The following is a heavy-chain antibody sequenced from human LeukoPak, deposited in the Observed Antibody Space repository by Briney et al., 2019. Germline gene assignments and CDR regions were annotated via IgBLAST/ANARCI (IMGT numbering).Heavy chain of an antibody. CDR1: GFTFSDYW. CDR2: IKQDGSDE. Sequence: GGSLRLSCVVSGFTFSDYWMTWDRQAPGKGLEWVANIKQDGSDEYYVDSARGRFTISRDNAKNSLYLQMNSLRAEDTALYYCARGFYNPYWGQGTLVTVSS. D-gene: IGHD1-14*01. V-gene: IGHV3-7*01. CDR3: ARGFYNPY. J-gene: IGHJ4*02.